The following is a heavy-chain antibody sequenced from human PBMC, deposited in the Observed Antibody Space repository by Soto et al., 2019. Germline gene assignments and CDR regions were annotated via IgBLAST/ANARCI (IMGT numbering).Heavy chain of an antibody. V-gene: IGHV4-38-2*01. Sequence: SETLSLTCAVSGYSISSGYYWGWIRQPPGKGLEWIGSIYRSGSTYYNPSLKSPVTISVDTSKNQFSLKLSSVTAADTAVYYCARVRGNWDYNYFDSWGQGTLVTVSS. CDR1: GYSISSGYY. J-gene: IGHJ4*02. CDR3: ARVRGNWDYNYFDS. D-gene: IGHD1-7*01. CDR2: IYRSGST.